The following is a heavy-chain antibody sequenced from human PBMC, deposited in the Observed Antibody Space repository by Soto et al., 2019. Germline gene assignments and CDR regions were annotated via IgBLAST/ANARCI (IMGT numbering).Heavy chain of an antibody. J-gene: IGHJ4*02. CDR1: GFSLSTSGVG. CDR3: AHRLKKPVTVYGFWSGHVVSYLDS. CDR2: IYWDGDK. V-gene: IGHV2-5*02. D-gene: IGHD3-3*01. Sequence: QITLKESGPTLVTPTQTLTLTCTFSGFSLSTSGVGVDWIRQPPGKALEWLALIYWDGDKRYSPSLKSRLTITKDTSENQVVLTMTHMDPVHTATDYCAHRLKKPVTVYGFWSGHVVSYLDSWGQGTLVTVSS.